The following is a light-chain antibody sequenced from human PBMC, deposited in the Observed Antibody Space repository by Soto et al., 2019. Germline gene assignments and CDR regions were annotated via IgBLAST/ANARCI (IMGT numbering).Light chain of an antibody. CDR2: GAS. CDR3: QQCNNWPRT. J-gene: IGKJ2*02. V-gene: IGKV3-15*01. CDR1: QSVSSN. Sequence: EIVMTQSPATLSVSPGERATLSCRASQSVSSNLAWYQQKPGQAPRLLIYGASTRATGIPARFSGSGSGTEFSLTISSLQSEDFAFYYCQQCNNWPRTFGQGTKLEIK.